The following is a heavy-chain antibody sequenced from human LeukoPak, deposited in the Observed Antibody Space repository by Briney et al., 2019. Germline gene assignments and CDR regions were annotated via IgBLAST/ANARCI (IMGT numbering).Heavy chain of an antibody. CDR1: GFTFSSYS. V-gene: IGHV3-48*01. D-gene: IGHD2-15*01. CDR3: ASILGYCSGGSCTNDY. CDR2: ISSSGSTI. J-gene: IGHJ4*02. Sequence: GGSLRLSCAASGFTFSSYSMNWVRQAPGKGLEWVSYISSSGSTIFYADSVEGRFTISRDNAKNSLYLQMNSLRAEDTAVYYCASILGYCSGGSCTNDYWGQGTLVTVSS.